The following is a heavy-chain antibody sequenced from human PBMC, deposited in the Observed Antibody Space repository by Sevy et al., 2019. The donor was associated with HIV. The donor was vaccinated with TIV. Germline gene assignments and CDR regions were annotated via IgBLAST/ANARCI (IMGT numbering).Heavy chain of an antibody. V-gene: IGHV3-30*18. CDR3: AKDGRRGNLNPGLH. Sequence: GGSLRLSCAASGFTFSSYGMHWVRQAPGKGLEWVTVISCDGSKKYYADSVKGRFTISRDNSKNTIYLQMNSLRPEDTAVYYCAKDGRRGNLNPGLHWGQGTLVTVSS. CDR1: GFTFSSYG. CDR2: ISCDGSKK. D-gene: IGHD1-26*01. J-gene: IGHJ4*02.